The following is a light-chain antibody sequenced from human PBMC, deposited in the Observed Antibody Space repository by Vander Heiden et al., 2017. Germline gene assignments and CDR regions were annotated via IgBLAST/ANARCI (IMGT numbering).Light chain of an antibody. V-gene: IGKV3-20*01. J-gene: IGKJ5*01. Sequence: EIVLTPSPGTLSLSPGERATLSCRASQSVSSSYLAWYQQKPGQAPRLLIYGASSRATGIPDRFSGSGSGTDFTLTISRREPEDFAVYYCQQYGSSPPITFGQGTRLEIK. CDR1: QSVSSSY. CDR3: QQYGSSPPIT. CDR2: GAS.